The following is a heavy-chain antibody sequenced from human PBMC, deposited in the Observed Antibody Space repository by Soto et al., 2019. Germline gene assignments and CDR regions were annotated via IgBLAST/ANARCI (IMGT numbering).Heavy chain of an antibody. Sequence: PSETLSLTCTVSGGSISSYYWSWIRQPPGKGLEWIGYIYYSGSTNYNPSLKSRVTISVDTSKNQFSLRLSSVTPANPAVYYGARQYGPLLDSGAQGPRVTVSS. CDR3: ARQYGPLLDS. CDR2: IYYSGST. CDR1: GGSISSYY. D-gene: IGHD3-3*01. J-gene: IGHJ4*02. V-gene: IGHV4-59*08.